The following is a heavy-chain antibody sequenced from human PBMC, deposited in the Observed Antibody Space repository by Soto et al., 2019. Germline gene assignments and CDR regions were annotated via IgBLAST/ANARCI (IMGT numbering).Heavy chain of an antibody. J-gene: IGHJ4*02. CDR1: GGSISSSSYY. V-gene: IGHV4-39*01. D-gene: IGHD3-16*02. Sequence: SETLSLTCTVSGGSISSSSYYWGWIREPPGKGLEWIGRIYYSESTYYNPSLKSRVTITVDTSKNQFALKVSSVAAADTAVYYCATTPYYDYVWESYRYYFDYWGQGTLVTVSS. CDR3: ATTPYYDYVWESYRYYFDY. CDR2: IYYSEST.